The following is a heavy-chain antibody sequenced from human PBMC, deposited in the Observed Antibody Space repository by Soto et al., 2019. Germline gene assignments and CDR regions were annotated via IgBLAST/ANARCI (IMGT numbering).Heavy chain of an antibody. D-gene: IGHD5-18*01. CDR1: GSTFSSYA. CDR2: ISGSGGST. V-gene: IGHV3-23*01. CDR3: AKGYRCVPGGDY. J-gene: IGHJ4*02. Sequence: PGGSLRLSCAASGSTFSSYAMSWVRQAPGKGLEWVSAISGSGGSTYYADSVKGRFTISRDNSRNTLYLQMNSLRAEDTAVYYFAKGYRCVPGGDYSGQGTLVAVSS.